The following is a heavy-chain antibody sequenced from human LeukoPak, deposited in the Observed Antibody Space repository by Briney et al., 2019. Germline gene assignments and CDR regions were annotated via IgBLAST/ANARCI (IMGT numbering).Heavy chain of an antibody. Sequence: SETLSLTCAVSGYSISSGYYWGWIRQPPGKGLEWIGSIYHSGSTYYNPSLKSRVTISVDTSKNQFSLKLSSVTAADTAVYYCASDAHYDFWSGYYTGNMDVWGKGTTVTVSS. V-gene: IGHV4-38-2*01. CDR2: IYHSGST. J-gene: IGHJ6*03. CDR1: GYSISSGYY. D-gene: IGHD3-3*01. CDR3: ASDAHYDFWSGYYTGNMDV.